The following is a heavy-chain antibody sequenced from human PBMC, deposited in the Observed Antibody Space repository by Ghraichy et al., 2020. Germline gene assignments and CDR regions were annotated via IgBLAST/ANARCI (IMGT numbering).Heavy chain of an antibody. Sequence: SVKVSCKASGGTFSSYAISWVRQAPGQGLEWMGGIIPIFGTANYAQKFQGRVTITADESTSTAYMELSSLRSEDTAVYYCAREFWAGYRPNWFDPWGQGTLVTVSS. D-gene: IGHD5-18*01. CDR3: AREFWAGYRPNWFDP. J-gene: IGHJ5*02. CDR1: GGTFSSYA. CDR2: IIPIFGTA. V-gene: IGHV1-69*13.